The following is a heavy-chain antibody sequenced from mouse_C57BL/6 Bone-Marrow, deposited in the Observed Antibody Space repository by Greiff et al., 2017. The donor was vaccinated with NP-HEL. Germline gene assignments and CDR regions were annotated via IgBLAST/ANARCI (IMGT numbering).Heavy chain of an antibody. CDR2: SRNKANDYTT. Sequence: DVMLVESGGGLVQSGRSLRLSCATSGFTFSDFYMEWVRQAPGKGLEWIAASRNKANDYTTEYSASVKGRFTVSRDTSQSILYLQMNALRAEDTAIYYCARDNWDWYFDVWGTGTTVTVSS. CDR3: ARDNWDWYFDV. D-gene: IGHD4-1*01. CDR1: GFTFSDFY. J-gene: IGHJ1*03. V-gene: IGHV7-1*01.